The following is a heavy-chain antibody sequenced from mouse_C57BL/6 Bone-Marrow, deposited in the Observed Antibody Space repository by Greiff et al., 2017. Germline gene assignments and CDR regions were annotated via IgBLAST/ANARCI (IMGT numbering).Heavy chain of an antibody. CDR1: GYTFTSYW. CDR3: ARSDGFYAMDY. J-gene: IGHJ4*01. CDR2: IDPSDSYT. V-gene: IGHV1-69*01. D-gene: IGHD2-3*01. Sequence: QVQLQQPGAELVMPGASVKLSCKASGYTFTSYWMHLVKQRPGQGLEWIGEIDPSDSYTNYNQKFKGKSTLTVDKSSSTAYMQLSILTSEDSAVYYCARSDGFYAMDYWGQGTSVTVSS.